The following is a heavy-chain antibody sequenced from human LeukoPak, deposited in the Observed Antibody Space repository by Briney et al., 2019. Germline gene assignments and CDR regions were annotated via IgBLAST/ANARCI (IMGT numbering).Heavy chain of an antibody. V-gene: IGHV3-66*01. CDR3: ARDPGAYSSSPIDY. D-gene: IGHD6-6*01. Sequence: GGTLRLSCAASGFTFRSYGMSWVRQAPGKGLEWVSVIYSGGSTYYADSVKGRFTISRDNSKNTLYFQMNSLRAEDTAVYYCARDPGAYSSSPIDYWGQGTLVTVSS. CDR2: IYSGGST. J-gene: IGHJ4*02. CDR1: GFTFRSYG.